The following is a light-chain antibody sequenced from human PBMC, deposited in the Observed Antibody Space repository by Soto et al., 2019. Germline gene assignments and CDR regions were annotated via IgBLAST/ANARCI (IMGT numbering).Light chain of an antibody. V-gene: IGKV3-20*01. J-gene: IGKJ3*01. CDR2: GAS. Sequence: EIVLTQSPGTLSLSPGERATLSCRASQSVTSSYLAWYQQKAGQAPRLLIYGASSRATGVPDRFSGSGSGTDFTLTISRLEPEDFAVYYCQQCGSSPPVIFGPGTKVDIK. CDR3: QQCGSSPPVI. CDR1: QSVTSSY.